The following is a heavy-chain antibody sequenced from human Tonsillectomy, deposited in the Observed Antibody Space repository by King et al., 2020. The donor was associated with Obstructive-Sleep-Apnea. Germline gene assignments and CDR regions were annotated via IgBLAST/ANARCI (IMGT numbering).Heavy chain of an antibody. J-gene: IGHJ4*02. V-gene: IGHV3-23*04. D-gene: IGHD3-10*01. Sequence: VQLVESGGGLVQPGGSLRLSCAASGFTFSTYAISWVRQAPGKGLEWVSAINRRGTAFYAGSVRGRFTISRDNSKYTVDLKVNSLRAEDTAIYYCAKEGGGSGVYWVDSWVQGTRVTVSS. CDR3: AKEGGGSGVYWVDS. CDR1: GFTFSTYA. CDR2: INRRGTA.